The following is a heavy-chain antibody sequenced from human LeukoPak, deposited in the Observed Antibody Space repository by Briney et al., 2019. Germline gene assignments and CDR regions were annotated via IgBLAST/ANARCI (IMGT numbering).Heavy chain of an antibody. J-gene: IGHJ5*02. V-gene: IGHV5-51*01. D-gene: IGHD3-10*01. Sequence: GESLKISCETSGHSFTTYWIGWVRQMPGTGLEWVGAIYPDDSDSRYSPSFQGQVVISADRSIRTAYLQWNSPKTSDTAMYYCVRQRGSSGTINHFDPWGQGTLVTVSS. CDR3: VRQRGSSGTINHFDP. CDR1: GHSFTTYW. CDR2: IYPDDSDS.